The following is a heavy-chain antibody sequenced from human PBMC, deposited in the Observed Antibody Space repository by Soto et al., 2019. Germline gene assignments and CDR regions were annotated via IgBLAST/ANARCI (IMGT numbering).Heavy chain of an antibody. CDR2: IYYSGST. V-gene: IGHV4-59*01. J-gene: IGHJ2*01. Sequence: KGLEWIGYIYYSGSTNSNPSLKSRVTISVDTSKNQFSLKLSSVTAADTAVYYCAGDGLVEEPWDSDLRGRGTLV. CDR3: AGDGLVEEPWDSDL. D-gene: IGHD1-26*01.